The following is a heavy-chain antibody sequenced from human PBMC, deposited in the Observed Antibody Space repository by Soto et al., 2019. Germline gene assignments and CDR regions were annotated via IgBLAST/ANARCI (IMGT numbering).Heavy chain of an antibody. D-gene: IGHD3-10*01. CDR1: GFTFSSYA. CDR3: AQGWAWFGELSWGGPIDHDAFDI. Sequence: GGSLRLSCAASGFTFSSYAMSWVRQAPGKGLEWVSAISGSGGSTYYADSVKGRFTISRDNSKNTLYLQMNSLRAEDTAVYYCAQGWAWFGELSWGGPIDHDAFDIWGQGTMVTVSS. CDR2: ISGSGGST. J-gene: IGHJ3*02. V-gene: IGHV3-23*01.